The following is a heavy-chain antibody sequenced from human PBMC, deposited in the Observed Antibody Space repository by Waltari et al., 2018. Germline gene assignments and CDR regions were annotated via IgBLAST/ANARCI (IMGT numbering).Heavy chain of an antibody. D-gene: IGHD3-10*01. CDR3: ATALGDRSSASRAFDI. Sequence: EVQLLQSGTELKKPGTTVQISCQVSGYTFTDYYIPWVQQAPGKGPHWMGLVDPEDGETIYAEKFQGRVTITAETSTDTAYMELSSLRSEDTAVYYCATALGDRSSASRAFDIWGLGTMITVSS. V-gene: IGHV1-69-2*01. J-gene: IGHJ3*02. CDR2: VDPEDGET. CDR1: GYTFTDYY.